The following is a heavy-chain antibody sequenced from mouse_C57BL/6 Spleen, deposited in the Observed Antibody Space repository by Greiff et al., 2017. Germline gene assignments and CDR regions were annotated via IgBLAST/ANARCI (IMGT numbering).Heavy chain of an antibody. D-gene: IGHD1-1*01. Sequence: VQLQQSGPGLVQPSQSLSITCTVSGFSLTSYGVHWVRQSPGKGLEWLGVIWSGGSTDYNAAFISRLSISKDNSKSQVFFKMNSLQADDTAIYYCARYYGSSYRYFDVWGTGTTVTVSS. V-gene: IGHV2-2*01. CDR3: ARYYGSSYRYFDV. CDR1: GFSLTSYG. J-gene: IGHJ1*03. CDR2: IWSGGST.